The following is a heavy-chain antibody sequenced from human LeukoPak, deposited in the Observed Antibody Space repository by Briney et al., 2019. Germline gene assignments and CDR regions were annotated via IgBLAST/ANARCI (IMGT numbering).Heavy chain of an antibody. J-gene: IGHJ4*02. D-gene: IGHD5/OR15-5a*01. V-gene: IGHV4-61*02. CDR3: TRGFQGVYDY. CDR2: LFDARKV. CDR1: GGSISSGSYY. Sequence: SETLSLTCTVSGGSISSGSYYWTWIRQPAGKGLEWVGRLFDARKVNYNPSLGGRVTMSMDTSKNQFSLRMTSVTAADTAVYYCTRGFQGVYDYWGQGALVIVSS.